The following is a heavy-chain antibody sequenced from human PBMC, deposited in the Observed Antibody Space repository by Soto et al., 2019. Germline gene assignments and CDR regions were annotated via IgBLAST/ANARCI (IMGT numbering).Heavy chain of an antibody. V-gene: IGHV1-18*01. CDR1: SDTFTSYA. CDR3: ARVNSAYDLSNPEWNLFDP. Sequence: QVQLVQSGPEVKKPGASVKVSCKASSDTFTSYAFSWVRQAPGQGLEWMGWISPYSGNTNYGQMFQGRVAMTTDRSTSTVYMEPRSLRSDDTAVYYCARVNSAYDLSNPEWNLFDPWGQGTLVTVSS. D-gene: IGHD5-12*01. J-gene: IGHJ5*02. CDR2: ISPYSGNT.